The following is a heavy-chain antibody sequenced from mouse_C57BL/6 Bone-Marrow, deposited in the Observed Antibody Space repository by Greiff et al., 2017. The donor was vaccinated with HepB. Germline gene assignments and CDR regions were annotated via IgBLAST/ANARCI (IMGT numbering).Heavy chain of an antibody. CDR1: GFTFSDYG. CDR2: ISSGSSTI. J-gene: IGHJ4*01. Sequence: EVHLVESGGGLVKPGGSLKLSCAASGFTFSDYGMHWVRQAPEKGLEWVAYISSGSSTIYYADTVKGRFTISRDNAKNTLFLQMTSLRSEDTAMYYCANYGSSYLYAMDYWGQGTSVTVSS. V-gene: IGHV5-17*01. CDR3: ANYGSSYLYAMDY. D-gene: IGHD1-1*01.